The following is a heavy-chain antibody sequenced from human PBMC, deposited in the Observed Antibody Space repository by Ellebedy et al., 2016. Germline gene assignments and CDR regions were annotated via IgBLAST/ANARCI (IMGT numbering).Heavy chain of an antibody. Sequence: GESLKISCAASGFSVTSNDMSWVRQAPGKGLELVSLIYGGGTSYYAESVKGRFTISRDNSKKTLYLQMSGLGAEDTAVYYCVTRPNGAFDFWGQGTMVTVSS. CDR2: IYGGGTS. J-gene: IGHJ3*01. V-gene: IGHV3-53*01. CDR3: VTRPNGAFDF. D-gene: IGHD4/OR15-4a*01. CDR1: GFSVTSND.